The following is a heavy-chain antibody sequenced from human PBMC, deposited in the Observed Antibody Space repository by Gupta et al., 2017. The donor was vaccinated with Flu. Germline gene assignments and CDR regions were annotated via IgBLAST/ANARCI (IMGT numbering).Heavy chain of an antibody. J-gene: IGHJ4*02. CDR3: AHRQLGTLDY. CDR1: GFSLTTHGVG. D-gene: IGHD3-16*01. CDR2: IYWDGDR. V-gene: IGHV2-5*02. Sequence: QITLKEAGPALVRPTETLTLTCSVSGFSLTTHGVGVAWVRQPPGKALEWLALIYWDGDRRYSPSLETRLTITRDTSKNQVVLTLTNVDPADAATYFCAHRQLGTLDYWGLGTLVTVS.